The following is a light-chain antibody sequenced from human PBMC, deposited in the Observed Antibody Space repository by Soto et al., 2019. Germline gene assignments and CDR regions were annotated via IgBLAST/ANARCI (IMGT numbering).Light chain of an antibody. CDR1: PSVSSRY. V-gene: IGKV3-20*01. CDR2: GAS. Sequence: EILLTQSPGTLSLSPGERATLSCRASPSVSSRYLAWYQQKAGQAPRLLIYGASSRATGIPDRFSGGGSGTDFNLTISRLETEDSAVYVCQQYDGPTLTFGPGTKVDIK. CDR3: QQYDGPTLT. J-gene: IGKJ3*01.